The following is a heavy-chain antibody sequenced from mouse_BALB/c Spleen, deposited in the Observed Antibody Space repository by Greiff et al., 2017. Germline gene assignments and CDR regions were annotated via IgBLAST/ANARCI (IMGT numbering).Heavy chain of an antibody. V-gene: IGHV1-7*01. CDR3: ARRRDYYRYSGAMDY. J-gene: IGHJ4*01. Sequence: QVQLQQSGAELAKPGASVKMSCKASGYTFTSYWMHWVKQRPGQGLEWIGYINPSTGYTEYNQKFKDKATLTADKSSSTAYMQLSSLTSEDSAVYYCARRRDYYRYSGAMDYWGQGTSVTVSS. CDR1: GYTFTSYW. CDR2: INPSTGYT. D-gene: IGHD2-14*01.